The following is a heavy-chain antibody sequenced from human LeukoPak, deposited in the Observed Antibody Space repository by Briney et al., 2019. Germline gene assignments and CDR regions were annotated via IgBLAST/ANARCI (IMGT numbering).Heavy chain of an antibody. CDR3: ATVSEY. V-gene: IGHV3-74*01. J-gene: IGHJ4*02. CDR2: INNDGTAT. Sequence: GGSLRLSCAASGFTFNYFWMHWVRQVPGKGLVWVSGINNDGTATYYADSVKGRFTISRDNAKNTVYLQMNGLRAEDTTVYYCATVSEYWAQGPLVTVSS. CDR1: GFTFNYFW.